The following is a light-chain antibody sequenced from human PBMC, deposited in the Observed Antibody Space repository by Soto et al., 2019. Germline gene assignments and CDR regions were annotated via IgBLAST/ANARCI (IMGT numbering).Light chain of an antibody. CDR1: QSARSN. J-gene: IGKJ4*01. V-gene: IGKV3-15*01. Sequence: IVLTQYPGTLRLSAGESASMCGRDSQSARSNLAWFQQKPGQAPRLLIYGASTRATGIPARFSGSGSGTEFTLTISSLQSEDFAVYYCQHYDHWPLTFGGGTKVDIK. CDR2: GAS. CDR3: QHYDHWPLT.